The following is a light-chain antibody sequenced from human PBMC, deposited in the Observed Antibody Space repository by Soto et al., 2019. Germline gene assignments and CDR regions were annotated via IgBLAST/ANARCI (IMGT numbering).Light chain of an antibody. J-gene: IGKJ1*01. CDR1: QTISSW. Sequence: DVQMTQSPSTLSASVGDRVTITCRASQTISSWLAWYQQKPGKAPKLLIYKASSLESRVPSRFSGSRSGTEFTLTISTLQPDDFATYYCQQYNSYPTFGQGTKVEIK. CDR3: QQYNSYPT. CDR2: KAS. V-gene: IGKV1-5*03.